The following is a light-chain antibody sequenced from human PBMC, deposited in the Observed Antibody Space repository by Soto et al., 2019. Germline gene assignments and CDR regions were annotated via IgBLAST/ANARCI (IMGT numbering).Light chain of an antibody. Sequence: IQMCQPPSSLSAYVVYRFTINCRASQSIASYLDWYQQKPGTAPNLLIYTASSLQSGVPSRLSGSGSGTDFALTISGLEPEDFATYYCQQTYSSPTTFGQGTRLEIK. CDR3: QQTYSSPTT. CDR2: TAS. V-gene: IGKV1-39*01. J-gene: IGKJ5*01. CDR1: QSIASY.